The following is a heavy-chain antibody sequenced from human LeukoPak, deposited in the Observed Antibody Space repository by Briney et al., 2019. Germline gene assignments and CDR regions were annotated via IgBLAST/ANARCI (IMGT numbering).Heavy chain of an antibody. CDR3: ARTRRLEYYYGMDV. CDR1: GGSISSYY. D-gene: IGHD6-19*01. CDR2: IYYSGST. J-gene: IGHJ6*02. V-gene: IGHV4-59*08. Sequence: SETLSLTCTVSGGSISSYYWSWIRQPPGKGLEWIGYIYYSGSTNYNPSLKSRVTISVDTSKNQFSLKLSSVTAADTAVYYCARTRRLEYYYGMDVWGQGTTVTVSS.